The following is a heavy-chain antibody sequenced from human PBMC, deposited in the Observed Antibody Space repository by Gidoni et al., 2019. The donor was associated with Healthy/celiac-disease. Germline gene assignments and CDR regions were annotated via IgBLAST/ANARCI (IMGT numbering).Heavy chain of an antibody. J-gene: IGHJ4*02. V-gene: IGHV1-46*01. CDR2: LTPRGGST. CDR3: ARVAYGGNSGFDY. D-gene: IGHD4-17*01. Sequence: QVQLVQSGAAVKKPGAAVQVSCKASGYTFTSYSMHWVRQAPGQGLEWMGILTPRGGSTSYAQKFQGRVTMTRDTSTSTVYMELSSLRSEDTAVYYCARVAYGGNSGFDYWGQGTLVTVSS. CDR1: GYTFTSYS.